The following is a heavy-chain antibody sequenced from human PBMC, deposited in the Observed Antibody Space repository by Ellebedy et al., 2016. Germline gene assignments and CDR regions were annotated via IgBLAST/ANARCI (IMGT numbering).Heavy chain of an antibody. D-gene: IGHD2-2*01. CDR3: RPGHYSDA. CDR1: GLTFRNFF. J-gene: IGHJ4*02. CDR2: ISSGGDRT. Sequence: GESLKISXVASGLTFRNFFMSWVRQAPGGGLEWVSTISSGGDRTYLADSVRGRFTISRDNSKNTLYLQMSRLRVEDTAVYFCRPGHYSDAWGQGTLVTVSS. V-gene: IGHV3-23*01.